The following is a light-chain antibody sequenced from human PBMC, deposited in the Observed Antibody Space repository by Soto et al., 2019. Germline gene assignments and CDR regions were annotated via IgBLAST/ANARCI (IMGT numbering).Light chain of an antibody. CDR2: DVS. CDR3: SSYTSSGTYV. J-gene: IGLJ1*01. V-gene: IGLV2-14*03. CDR1: SSDLGAYTY. Sequence: QSVLTQPASVSGSPGQSITVSCTGTSSDLGAYTYVSWYQQHPGKAPKLIIHDVSNRPSGVSNRFSGSKSGNSASLTISGLQAEDEADYYCSSYTSSGTYVFGSGTKATVL.